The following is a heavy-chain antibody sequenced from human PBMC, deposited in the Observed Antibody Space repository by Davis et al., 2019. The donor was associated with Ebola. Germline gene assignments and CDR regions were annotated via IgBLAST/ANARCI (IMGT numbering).Heavy chain of an antibody. CDR1: GYRFTSYY. Sequence: ASVKVSCKASGYRFTSYYMHWVRQAPGQGLEGMGIINPITGGTSYAQNFQVRVNMTRDTSTSTVYMELSSLRSEDTAVYYCAREGGRYSDSSGYVFDIWGQGTMVKVSS. J-gene: IGHJ3*02. D-gene: IGHD3-22*01. V-gene: IGHV1-46*01. CDR2: INPITGGT. CDR3: AREGGRYSDSSGYVFDI.